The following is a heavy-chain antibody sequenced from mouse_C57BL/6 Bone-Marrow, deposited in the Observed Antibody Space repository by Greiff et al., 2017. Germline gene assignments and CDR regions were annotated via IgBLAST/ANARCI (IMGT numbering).Heavy chain of an antibody. CDR1: GYTFTSYW. J-gene: IGHJ3*01. D-gene: IGHD1-2*01. V-gene: IGHV1-55*01. Sequence: QVQLQQPGAELVKPGASVKMSCKASGYTFTSYWITWVKQRPGQGLEWIGDIYPGSGSTNYNEKFKSKATLTVDTSSSTAYMQLSSLTSEDSAVYYCARDGDELRPWFAYWGQGTLVTVSA. CDR2: IYPGSGST. CDR3: ARDGDELRPWFAY.